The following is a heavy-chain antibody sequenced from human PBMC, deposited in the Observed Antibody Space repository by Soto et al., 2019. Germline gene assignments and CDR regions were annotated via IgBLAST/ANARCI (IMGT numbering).Heavy chain of an antibody. V-gene: IGHV2-5*02. CDR1: GFSLTTREVG. CDR3: AHGAYRYGSGSYYTH. D-gene: IGHD3-10*01. J-gene: IGHJ4*02. CDR2: IYWDDDK. Sequence: QITLKESGPTLVKPTQTLTLTCTFSGFSLTTREVGVGWIRQPPGKALEWLALIYWDDDKRYRPSLKSRLTNANDSSKNLVILVMTDMDPEDTATYDCAHGAYRYGSGSYYTHWGQGILVTVSS.